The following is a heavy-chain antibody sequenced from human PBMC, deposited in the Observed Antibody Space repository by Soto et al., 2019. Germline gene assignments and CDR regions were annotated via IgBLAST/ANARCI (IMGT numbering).Heavy chain of an antibody. J-gene: IGHJ6*04. CDR1: GYTFTGYY. CDR3: HSSSDVGGSYYYGMDV. Sequence: GASVKVSCKASGYTFTGYYMHWVRQAPGQGLEWMGWINPNSGGTNYAQKFQGRVTMTRDTSMSTAYMELRSLRSDDTAVYYCHSSSDVGGSYYYGMDVWGKGTTVTVSS. V-gene: IGHV1-2*02. CDR2: INPNSGGT. D-gene: IGHD6-6*01.